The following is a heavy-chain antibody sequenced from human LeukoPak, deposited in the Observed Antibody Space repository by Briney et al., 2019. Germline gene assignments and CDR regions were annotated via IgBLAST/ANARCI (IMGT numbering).Heavy chain of an antibody. CDR2: IYYSGST. CDR1: GGSISSSSYY. D-gene: IGHD6-19*01. Sequence: SETLSLTCTVSGGSISSSSYYWGWIRQPPGKGLEWIGSIYYSGSTYYNPSLKSRVTISVDTSKNQFSLKLSSVTAADTAAYYCARHVAGQWPRGYFDYWGQGTLVTVSS. CDR3: ARHVAGQWPRGYFDY. J-gene: IGHJ4*02. V-gene: IGHV4-39*01.